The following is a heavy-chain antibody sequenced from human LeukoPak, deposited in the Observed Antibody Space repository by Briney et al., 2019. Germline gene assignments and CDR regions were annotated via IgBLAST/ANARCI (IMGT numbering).Heavy chain of an antibody. J-gene: IGHJ4*02. CDR3: TRGAGSSDY. D-gene: IGHD1-26*01. CDR1: GFTFSNYW. V-gene: IGHV3-7*05. CDR2: IKQDGSDK. Sequence: GSLRLSCAASGFTFSNYWMSWARQAPGKGLEWVASIKQDGSDKYYVDSVRGRFTFSRDNAKNSLYLQMNSLRAEDTAVYYCTRGAGSSDYWGQGTLVTVSS.